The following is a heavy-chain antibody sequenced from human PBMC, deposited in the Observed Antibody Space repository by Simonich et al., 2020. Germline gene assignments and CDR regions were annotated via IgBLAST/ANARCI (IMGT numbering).Heavy chain of an antibody. CDR3: ASSKRGYNWNDFDY. J-gene: IGHJ4*02. CDR1: GYTFTGYY. V-gene: IGHV1-2*02. D-gene: IGHD1-1*01. CDR2: IKPNGGGT. Sequence: QVQLVQSGAEVKKPGASVKVSCKASGYTFTGYYMHWVRQAPGQGLEWRGGIKPNGGGTKYAQKFQGRVTMTRDTSISTAYMERSRLRSDDTAVYYCASSKRGYNWNDFDYWGQGTLVTVSS.